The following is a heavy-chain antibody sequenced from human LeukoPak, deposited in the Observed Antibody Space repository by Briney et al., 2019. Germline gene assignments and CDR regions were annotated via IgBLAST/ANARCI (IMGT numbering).Heavy chain of an antibody. V-gene: IGHV5-51*01. CDR2: IYPDDSDT. D-gene: IGHD6-19*01. J-gene: IGHJ4*02. CDR1: GYSFATYW. Sequence: GESLMISCKGSGYSFATYWIGWVRQMPGKGLEWMGIIYPDDSDTRYSPSFQGQVSISADKSISTAYLQWSSLKASDTAMYYCARQRSQWLAGTDFDKWGQGTLVTVSS. CDR3: ARQRSQWLAGTDFDK.